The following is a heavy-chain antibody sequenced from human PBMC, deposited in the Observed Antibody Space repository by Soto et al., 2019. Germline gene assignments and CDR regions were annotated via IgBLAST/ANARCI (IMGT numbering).Heavy chain of an antibody. CDR3: ARDRNWFNSDPIYYYYGMDV. CDR1: GGSISSGGYY. V-gene: IGHV4-31*03. CDR2: IYYSGST. Sequence: SETLSLTCTVSGGSISSGGYYWSWIRQHPGKGLEWIGYIYYSGSTYYNPSLKSRVTISVDTSKNQFSLKLSSVTAADTAVYYCARDRNWFNSDPIYYYYGMDVWGQGTTVTVSS. D-gene: IGHD3-9*01. J-gene: IGHJ6*02.